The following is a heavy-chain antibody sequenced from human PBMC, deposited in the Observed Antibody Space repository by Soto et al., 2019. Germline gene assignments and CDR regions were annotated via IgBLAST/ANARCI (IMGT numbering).Heavy chain of an antibody. CDR3: ATEDLEHYDFDY. CDR1: GFIFSAYA. V-gene: IGHV3-33*01. D-gene: IGHD1-1*01. J-gene: IGHJ4*02. Sequence: QVQLVESGGGVVQPGRSLRLSCSASGFIFSAYAMHWIRQAPGRGLEWVATVWHDGKNVFYADSVKGRFTISRDNSKNMVFLQMNILRADDTALYYCATEDLEHYDFDYWGQGTLVTVSS. CDR2: VWHDGKNV.